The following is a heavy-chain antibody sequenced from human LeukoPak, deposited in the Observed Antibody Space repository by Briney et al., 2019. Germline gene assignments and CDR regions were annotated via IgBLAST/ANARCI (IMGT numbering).Heavy chain of an antibody. CDR3: ARVSPRGSGSYNLFDY. J-gene: IGHJ4*02. Sequence: GASVKVSXKASGYTFTGYYMHWVRQAPGQGLEWMGRINPNSGGTNYAQKFQGRVTMTRDTSISTAYMELSRLRSDDTAVYYCARVSPRGSGSYNLFDYWGQGTLVTVSS. V-gene: IGHV1-2*06. D-gene: IGHD1-26*01. CDR1: GYTFTGYY. CDR2: INPNSGGT.